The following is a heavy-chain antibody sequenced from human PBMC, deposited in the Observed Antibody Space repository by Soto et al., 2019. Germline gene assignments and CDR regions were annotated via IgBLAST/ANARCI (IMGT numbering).Heavy chain of an antibody. V-gene: IGHV4-31*03. D-gene: IGHD3-3*02. CDR1: GDSLSSGGHY. J-gene: IGHJ4*02. CDR2: IYDSVNT. Sequence: PSETLSLTCTVSGDSLSSGGHYWSWIRQHPGKGLEWIGHIYDSVNTYYSPSLRSRVTISADMSKNQFSLNLRSVTAADTAVYYCARVYHRGYFAILAYYWGQGTLVTVSS. CDR3: ARVYHRGYFAILAYY.